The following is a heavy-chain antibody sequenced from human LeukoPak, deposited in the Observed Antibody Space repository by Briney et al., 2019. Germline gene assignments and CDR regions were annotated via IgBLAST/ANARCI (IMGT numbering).Heavy chain of an antibody. J-gene: IGHJ5*02. CDR1: GGSFSGYY. Sequence: SETLSLTCAVYGGSFSGYYWSWIRQPPGKGLEWIGEIDHSGSTNYNPSLKSRVTISVDTSKNQFSLKLSSVTAADTAVYYCARGLRFLEWSRGLNWFDPWGQGTLVTVSS. CDR3: ARGLRFLEWSRGLNWFDP. V-gene: IGHV4-34*01. D-gene: IGHD3-3*01. CDR2: IDHSGST.